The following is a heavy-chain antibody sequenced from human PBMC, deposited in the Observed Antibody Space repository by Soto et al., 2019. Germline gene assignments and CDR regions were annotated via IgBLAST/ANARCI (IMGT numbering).Heavy chain of an antibody. D-gene: IGHD4-4*01. CDR2: IIPLFRTP. Sequence: QVQLVQSGAEMKEPGSSVKVSCKTSGGTFSSSAISWLRQAPGQGLEWMGGIIPLFRTPDYAQKFQGRVTIAADESTSLAYMELSSLRSEDTAVYYCARDNDRLQLGGNYYYILDVWGQGTTITVSS. V-gene: IGHV1-69*12. CDR3: ARDNDRLQLGGNYYYILDV. CDR1: GGTFSSSA. J-gene: IGHJ6*02.